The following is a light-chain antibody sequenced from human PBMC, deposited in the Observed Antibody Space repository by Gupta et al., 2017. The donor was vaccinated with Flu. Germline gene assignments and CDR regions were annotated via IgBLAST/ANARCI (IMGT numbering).Light chain of an antibody. CDR2: GAS. V-gene: IGKV3-15*01. Sequence: IVMTQSPATLSVSPWEIATLSCSSRQDVSSNLDLDQQKHGPGHRLLIYGASRRATDIPARFSVSGSGTEFTFTISSLQSEDFAFSYCQRYHNWTSPGTFGQGTKVEI. CDR1: QDVSSN. CDR3: QRYHNWTSPGT. J-gene: IGKJ1*01.